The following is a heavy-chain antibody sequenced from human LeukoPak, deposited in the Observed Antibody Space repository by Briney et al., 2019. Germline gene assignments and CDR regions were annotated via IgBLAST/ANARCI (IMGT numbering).Heavy chain of an antibody. D-gene: IGHD2-2*01. CDR3: TSRYCTTTNCYSFDI. V-gene: IGHV3-21*01. CDR2: ISSSSAHI. Sequence: GGALRLSCAASGFSFSTYSMKWVRQAPGKGLEWVSSISSSSAHIFYADSVKGRFSISRDNAKNSLYLQMNSLRVEDTAVYYCTSRYCTTTNCYSFDIWGQGTMVTVSS. CDR1: GFSFSTYS. J-gene: IGHJ3*02.